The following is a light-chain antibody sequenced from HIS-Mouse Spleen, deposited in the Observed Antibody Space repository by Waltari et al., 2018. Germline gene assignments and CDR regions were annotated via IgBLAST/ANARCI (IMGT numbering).Light chain of an antibody. CDR2: EGS. V-gene: IGLV2-14*02. CDR1: SSDVGSYNL. Sequence: QSALTQPASVSGSPGQSITIPCPGTSSDVGSYNLVPWSQQHPGKAPKLMIYEGSKRPSGVSNRFSGSKSGNTASLTISGLQAEDEADYYCSSYTSSSTLVFGGGTKLTVL. J-gene: IGLJ2*01. CDR3: SSYTSSSTLV.